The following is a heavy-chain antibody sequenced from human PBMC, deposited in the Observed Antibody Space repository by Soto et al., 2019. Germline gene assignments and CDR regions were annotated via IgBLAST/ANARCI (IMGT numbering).Heavy chain of an antibody. J-gene: IGHJ5*02. V-gene: IGHV1-69*12. D-gene: IGHD7-27*01. CDR1: GGTFSSYA. Sequence: QVQLVQSGAEVKKPGSSVKVSCKASGGTFSSYAISWVRQAPGQGLEWMGGIIPIFGTANYAQKFQGRVTITADESTSRAYMELSGLRSEDTGVYSCAILQTNWGLLERFDPWGQGTLVTVSS. CDR3: AILQTNWGLLERFDP. CDR2: IIPIFGTA.